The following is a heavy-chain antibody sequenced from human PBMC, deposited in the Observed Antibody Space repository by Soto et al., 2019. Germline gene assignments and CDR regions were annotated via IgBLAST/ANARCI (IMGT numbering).Heavy chain of an antibody. D-gene: IGHD3-16*02. Sequence: SGPTLVKPTQTLTLTCTFSGFSLSTSGVGVGWIRQPPGKALEWLALIYWDDDNRYSPSLKSRLTITKDTSKNQVVLTMTNMDTVDTATYYCAHSATYDYIWGSYRYTDDAFDIWGQGTMVTVSS. J-gene: IGHJ3*02. V-gene: IGHV2-5*02. CDR3: AHSATYDYIWGSYRYTDDAFDI. CDR2: IYWDDDN. CDR1: GFSLSTSGVG.